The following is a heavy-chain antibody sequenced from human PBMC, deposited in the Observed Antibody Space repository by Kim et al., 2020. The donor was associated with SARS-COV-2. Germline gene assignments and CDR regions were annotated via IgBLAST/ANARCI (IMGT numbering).Heavy chain of an antibody. J-gene: IGHJ4*02. Sequence: DSVKGRFTISRDNSKNTLYLQMNSLRAEDTAVYYCAKAAAFGVVITPFDYWGQGTLVTVSS. V-gene: IGHV3-33*06. D-gene: IGHD3-3*01. CDR3: AKAAAFGVVITPFDY.